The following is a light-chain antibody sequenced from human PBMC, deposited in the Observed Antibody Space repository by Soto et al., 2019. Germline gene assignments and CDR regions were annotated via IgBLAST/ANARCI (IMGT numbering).Light chain of an antibody. V-gene: IGKV3-15*01. CDR1: QSVSGN. CDR2: GAS. CDR3: QQYNNWPPIT. J-gene: IGKJ5*01. Sequence: EIVMTQSPATLSVSPGERASLSCRASQSVSGNLAWYQQKPGQAPRLLIYGASTRATGIPARFSGSGSGTEFTLTISSLQSEDFAVYYSQQYNNWPPITFGQGTRLEIK.